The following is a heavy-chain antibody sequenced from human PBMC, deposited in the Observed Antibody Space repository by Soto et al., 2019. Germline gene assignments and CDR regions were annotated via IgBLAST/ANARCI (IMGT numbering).Heavy chain of an antibody. Sequence: QVQLVESGGGVVQPGRSLRLSCAASGFTFSSYAMHWVRQAPGKGLEWVAVISYDGSNKYYADSVKGRFTISRDNSKNTLYLQMNSLRAEDTAVYYCARGGGITGTARPDYWGQGTLVTVSS. J-gene: IGHJ4*02. CDR2: ISYDGSNK. CDR1: GFTFSSYA. CDR3: ARGGGITGTARPDY. V-gene: IGHV3-30-3*01. D-gene: IGHD1-7*01.